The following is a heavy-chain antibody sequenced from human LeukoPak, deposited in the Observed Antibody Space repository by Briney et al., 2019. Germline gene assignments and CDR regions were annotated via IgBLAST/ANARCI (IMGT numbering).Heavy chain of an antibody. V-gene: IGHV3-48*03. Sequence: GESLTPSCAASGFTFSTYEMNWVRQAPGQGMERVSYISGTGTTIYYADSVKGRFTISRDNAKNSLYLQMNSLRAEDTAVYYCARVVRDGYNRIDYWGQGTLVTVSS. CDR1: GFTFSTYE. D-gene: IGHD5-24*01. CDR3: ARVVRDGYNRIDY. J-gene: IGHJ4*02. CDR2: ISGTGTTI.